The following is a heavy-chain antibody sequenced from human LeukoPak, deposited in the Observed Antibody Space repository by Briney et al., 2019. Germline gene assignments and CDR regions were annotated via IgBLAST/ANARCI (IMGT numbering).Heavy chain of an antibody. D-gene: IGHD3-22*01. V-gene: IGHV1-46*01. Sequence: ASVKVSCKASGYTFTSYYMHWVRQAPGQGLEWMGIINPSGGSTSYAQKFQGRVTMTRDTSISTAYMELSRLRSDDTAVYYCAREAQYYYDSSGYYDGPGYWGQGTLVTVSS. CDR2: INPSGGST. CDR3: AREAQYYYDSSGYYDGPGY. CDR1: GYTFTSYY. J-gene: IGHJ4*02.